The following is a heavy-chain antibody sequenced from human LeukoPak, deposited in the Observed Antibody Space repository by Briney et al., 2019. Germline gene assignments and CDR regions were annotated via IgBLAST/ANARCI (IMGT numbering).Heavy chain of an antibody. J-gene: IGHJ4*02. V-gene: IGHV1-18*01. CDR3: ARDTMVRWSPRNDY. Sequence: ASVKVSCKASGYTSTSYGISWVRQAPGQGLEWMGWISAYNGNTNYAQKLQGSVTMTTDTSTSTAYMELRSLRSDDTAVYYCARDTMVRWSPRNDYWGQGTLVTASS. CDR2: ISAYNGNT. CDR1: GYTSTSYG. D-gene: IGHD3-10*01.